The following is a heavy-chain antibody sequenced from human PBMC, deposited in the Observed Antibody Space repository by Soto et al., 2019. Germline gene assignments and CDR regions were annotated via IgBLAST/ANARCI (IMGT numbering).Heavy chain of an antibody. J-gene: IGHJ6*02. CDR3: ARRGYSGYGVGV. CDR1: GGSISSYD. V-gene: IGHV4-59*08. D-gene: IGHD5-12*01. CDR2: IYYRGST. Sequence: QVQLQESGPGLVKPSETLSLTCTVSGGSISSYDWNWIRQPPGKGLEWIGYIYYRGSTNYNPSLMCRVTISVDTPKNRFFLKLSSVTAADAAVYYCARRGYSGYGVGVWGQGTTVTVSS.